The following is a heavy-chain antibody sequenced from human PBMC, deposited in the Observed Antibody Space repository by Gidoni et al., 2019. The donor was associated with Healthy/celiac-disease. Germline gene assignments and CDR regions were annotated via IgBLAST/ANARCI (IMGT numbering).Heavy chain of an antibody. J-gene: IGHJ3*02. CDR1: GVTFSGSA. D-gene: IGHD1-26*01. V-gene: IGHV3-73*02. CDR2: SRSKANSYAT. Sequence: EVQLVESGGGLVQPGGSLKLSCAASGVTFSGSAMHWVRQASGKGLEWVGRSRSKANSYATAYAASVKGRFTISRDDSKNTAYLQMNSLKTEYTAVYYCTRHVGVGATGSFDIWGQGTMVTVSS. CDR3: TRHVGVGATGSFDI.